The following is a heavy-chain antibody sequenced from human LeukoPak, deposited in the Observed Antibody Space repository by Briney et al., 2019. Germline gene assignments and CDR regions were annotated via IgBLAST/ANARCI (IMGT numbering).Heavy chain of an antibody. CDR3: AREGTSDAFDI. V-gene: IGHV3-48*03. CDR1: GFTFNSYE. J-gene: IGHJ3*02. D-gene: IGHD1-1*01. CDR2: ISSSDSTI. Sequence: GGSLRLSCAASGFTFNSYEMNWVRQAPGKGLGWVSYISSSDSTIYEDSVKGRFTISRDNAKNSLYLQMNSLRAEDTAVYYCAREGTSDAFDIWGQGTMVTVSS.